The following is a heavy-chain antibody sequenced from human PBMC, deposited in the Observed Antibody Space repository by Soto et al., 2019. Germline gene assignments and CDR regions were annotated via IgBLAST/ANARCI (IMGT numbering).Heavy chain of an antibody. D-gene: IGHD1-1*01. Sequence: QMQLVESGGGVVQPGRSLRLSCVASGFPFRGFGMHWVRQAPGKGLEWVALISYDGSDYADSVKGRFTISRDDSRDTLFLHMDNLRPDDTVVYYCARRWNYYLDFWGQGTLVAVSS. J-gene: IGHJ4*02. V-gene: IGHV3-33*05. CDR1: GFPFRGFG. CDR2: ISYDGSD. CDR3: ARRWNYYLDF.